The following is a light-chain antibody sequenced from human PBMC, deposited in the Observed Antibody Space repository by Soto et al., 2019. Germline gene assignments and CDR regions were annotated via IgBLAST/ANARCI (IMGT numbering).Light chain of an antibody. Sequence: QSVLTQPASVSGSPGQSITISCTGTSSDVGGYNFVAWYQQHPGKGPKLMIYDVSKRPSGVSNRFSGSKSGNTASLTISGLEAEDEADYYCSSYTSSFTLEFGGGTKLTVL. CDR2: DVS. V-gene: IGLV2-14*03. CDR1: SSDVGGYNF. J-gene: IGLJ2*01. CDR3: SSYTSSFTLE.